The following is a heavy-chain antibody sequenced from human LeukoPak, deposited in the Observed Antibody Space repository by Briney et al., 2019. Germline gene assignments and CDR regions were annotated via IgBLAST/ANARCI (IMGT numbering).Heavy chain of an antibody. J-gene: IGHJ3*02. CDR2: ISWNSGSI. CDR3: AKASPYYGGTLSDAFDI. CDR1: GFTFDDYA. D-gene: IGHD4-17*01. V-gene: IGHV3-9*01. Sequence: PGGSLRLSCAASGFTFDDYAMHWVRQAPGKGLEWVSGISWNSGSIGYADSVKGRFTISRDNAKNSLYLQMTSLRAEDTALYYCAKASPYYGGTLSDAFDIWGQGTMVTVSS.